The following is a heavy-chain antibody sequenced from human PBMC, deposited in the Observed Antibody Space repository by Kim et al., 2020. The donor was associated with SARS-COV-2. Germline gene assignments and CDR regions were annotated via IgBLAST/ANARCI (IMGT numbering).Heavy chain of an antibody. V-gene: IGHV3-21*06. D-gene: IGHD3-22*01. CDR2: ISSSRSFL. J-gene: IGHJ4*01. Sequence: GGSLRLSCAASGFTFRNQSMSWVRQAPGKGPVWVSYISSSRSFLNYVDSVRGRFTISRDNAKNILYLQMNSLRAEDTAVYYCATKVASTGYDYWDYGAK. CDR1: GFTFRNQS. CDR3: ATKVASTGYDYWDY.